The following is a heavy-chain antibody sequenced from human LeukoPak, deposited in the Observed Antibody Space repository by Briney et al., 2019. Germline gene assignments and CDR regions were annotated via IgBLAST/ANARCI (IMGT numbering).Heavy chain of an antibody. CDR2: ISYSGNT. Sequence: SETLSLTCTVSGGSISSYYWSWIRQPPEKGLEWIGYISYSGNTNYNPSLKSRVTISVDTSKNQFSLKLSSVTAADTAVYYCASPYYDSSGYYPEIPFDIWGQGTMVTVSS. J-gene: IGHJ3*02. CDR1: GGSISSYY. V-gene: IGHV4-59*12. CDR3: ASPYYDSSGYYPEIPFDI. D-gene: IGHD3-22*01.